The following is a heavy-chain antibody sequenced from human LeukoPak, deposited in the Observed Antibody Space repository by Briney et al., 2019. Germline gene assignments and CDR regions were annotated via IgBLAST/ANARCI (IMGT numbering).Heavy chain of an antibody. CDR3: ARYSGWFYYYYYMDV. J-gene: IGHJ6*03. CDR1: GGSFSGYY. CDR2: INHSGST. V-gene: IGHV4-34*01. Sequence: PSETLSLTCAVYGGSFSGYYWSWIRQPPGKGLEWIGEINHSGSTNYNPSLKSRVTISVDTSKNQFSLKLSSVTAADTAVYYCARYSGWFYYYYYMDVWGKGTTVTISS. D-gene: IGHD6-19*01.